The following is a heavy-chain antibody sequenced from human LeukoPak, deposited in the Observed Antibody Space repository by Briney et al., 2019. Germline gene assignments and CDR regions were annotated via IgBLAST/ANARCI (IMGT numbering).Heavy chain of an antibody. CDR1: GYSISSGYY. D-gene: IGHD3-10*01. J-gene: IGHJ5*02. V-gene: IGHV4-38-2*02. CDR2: IYHSGST. Sequence: SETPSLTCTVSGYSISSGYYWGWIRQPPGKGLEWIGSIYHSGSTYYNPSLKSRVTISVDTSKNQFSLKLSSVTAADTAVYYCARDSGYPSSWFDPWGQGTLVTVSS. CDR3: ARDSGYPSSWFDP.